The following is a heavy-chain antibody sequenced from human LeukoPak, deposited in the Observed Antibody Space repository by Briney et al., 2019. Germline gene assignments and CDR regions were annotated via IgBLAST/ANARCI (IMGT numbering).Heavy chain of an antibody. CDR1: GYNFTSYL. V-gene: IGHV5-10-1*01. CDR3: ARLVGGTVDY. CDR2: IDPSESYT. Sequence: GESLKISCKGSGYNFTSYLISRVRQMPAKGLEWMGRIDPSESYTNYSPSVHGHVTIAADKSITTACLQWSSLKASDTPMYYCARLVGGTVDYWGQGTLVTVSS. D-gene: IGHD1-26*01. J-gene: IGHJ4*02.